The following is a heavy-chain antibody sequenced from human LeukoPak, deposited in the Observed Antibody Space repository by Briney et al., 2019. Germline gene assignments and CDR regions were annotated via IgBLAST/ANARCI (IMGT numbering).Heavy chain of an antibody. V-gene: IGHV4-34*01. J-gene: IGHJ6*03. D-gene: IGHD2-15*01. CDR3: ARGGCSGGSCSHKRGIYHYYYMDV. CDR1: GGSFSGYY. Sequence: SETLSLTCAVYGGSFSGYYWSWIRQPPGKGLEWIGEINRSGSTNYNPSLKSRVTISVDTSKNQFSLKLSSVTAADTAVYYCARGGCSGGSCSHKRGIYHYYYMDVWGKGTTVTVSS. CDR2: INRSGST.